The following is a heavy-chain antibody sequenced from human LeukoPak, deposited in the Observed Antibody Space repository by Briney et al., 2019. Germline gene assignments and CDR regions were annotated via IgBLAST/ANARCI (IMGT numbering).Heavy chain of an antibody. V-gene: IGHV4-34*01. Sequence: PSETLSLTCAVYGGSFSGYYWGWIRQPPGKGLEWIGEINHSGSTNYNPSLKSRVTISVDTSKNQFSLKLSSVTAADTAVYYCARSLRYFDCPAFGYWGQGTLVTVSS. CDR3: ARSLRYFDCPAFGY. J-gene: IGHJ4*02. CDR1: GGSFSGYY. D-gene: IGHD3-9*01. CDR2: INHSGST.